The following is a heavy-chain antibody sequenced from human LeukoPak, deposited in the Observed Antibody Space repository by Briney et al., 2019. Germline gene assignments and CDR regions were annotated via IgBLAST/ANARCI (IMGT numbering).Heavy chain of an antibody. J-gene: IGHJ4*02. CDR2: VSGSAGST. CDR3: SRGRYCSSTSCYIDY. D-gene: IGHD2-2*02. Sequence: GGSLRLSCATSGFTFSDYAMGWVRQAPGKGREWVSGVSGSAGSTYYADSGKGRFTISRDNSQNTLYLQMNSLRAEDTAVYYCSRGRYCSSTSCYIDYWGQGTLVTVAS. CDR1: GFTFSDYA. V-gene: IGHV3-23*01.